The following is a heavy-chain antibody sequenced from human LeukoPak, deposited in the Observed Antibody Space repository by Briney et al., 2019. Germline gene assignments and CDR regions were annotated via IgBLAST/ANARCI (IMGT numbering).Heavy chain of an antibody. V-gene: IGHV3-23*01. J-gene: IGHJ4*02. D-gene: IGHD3-10*01. CDR2: ISGSGGST. CDR3: AKTEGSGLRNFDY. CDR1: GFTFSNYA. Sequence: GGSLRLSCAASGFTFSNYAMSWVRQAPGKGLEWVSGISGSGGSTGYADSVKGRFTISRDNSKDTLYLQMNSLRAEDTAVYYCAKTEGSGLRNFDYWGQGTLVTVSS.